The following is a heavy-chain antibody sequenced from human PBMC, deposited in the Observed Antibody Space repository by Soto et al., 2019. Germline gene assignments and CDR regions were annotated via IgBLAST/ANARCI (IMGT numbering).Heavy chain of an antibody. V-gene: IGHV4-59*08. D-gene: IGHD3-22*01. CDR3: AGGGSIVVATRRLMDV. J-gene: IGHJ6*03. CDR1: GASISSHY. Sequence: HVQLQESGPGLVKPSETLSLTCTVSGASISSHYWSWIRQAPGKGLEWSANINYNGNTNYNPSLKSRVTISVDTSKNQFSLTVISVTAADTAVYYCAGGGSIVVATRRLMDVWGRGTTVTVSS. CDR2: INYNGNT.